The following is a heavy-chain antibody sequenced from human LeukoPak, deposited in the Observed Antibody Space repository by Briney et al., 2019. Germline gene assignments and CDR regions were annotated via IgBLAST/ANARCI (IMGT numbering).Heavy chain of an antibody. CDR1: GFSFGDYA. V-gene: IGHV3-9*01. D-gene: IGHD5-18*01. J-gene: IGHJ4*02. Sequence: GGSLRLSCAASGFSFGDYAMYWVRQPPGKGPEWVSGISWNSDTIGYADSVKGRFTISRDNAKNSLYLQMNSLRAEDTALYYRAKGTGYSYGGSFDSWGQGTLITVSS. CDR3: AKGTGYSYGGSFDS. CDR2: ISWNSDTI.